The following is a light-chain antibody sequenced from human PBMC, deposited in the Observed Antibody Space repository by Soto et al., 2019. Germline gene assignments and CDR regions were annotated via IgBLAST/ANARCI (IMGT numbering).Light chain of an antibody. CDR2: EVN. Sequence: QSALTQPPSASGSPGQSVTISCTGTSSDVGGYDYVSWYQHHPGKAPKLIISEVNKRPSGVPDRFSGSKSGNTASLTVSGLQAEVEADYYCSSYAGRNNYVFGSGTKLTVL. V-gene: IGLV2-8*01. CDR1: SSDVGGYDY. CDR3: SSYAGRNNYV. J-gene: IGLJ1*01.